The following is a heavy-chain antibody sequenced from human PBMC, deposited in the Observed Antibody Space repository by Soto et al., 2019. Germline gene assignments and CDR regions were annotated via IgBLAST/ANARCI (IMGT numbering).Heavy chain of an antibody. CDR2: IYPGDLDT. J-gene: IGHJ6*02. D-gene: IGHD6-25*01. V-gene: IGHV5-51*01. CDR1: GYSFTRYW. Sequence: GESLKISCKGSGYSFTRYWIGWVRQMPGKGLEWVGIIYPGDLDTRYSPSFRGQVTISADRSTSTAYLQWNSLKASDTAIYYCFRDARRGGSYYYGMDVWGQGTRVTVSS. CDR3: FRDARRGGSYYYGMDV.